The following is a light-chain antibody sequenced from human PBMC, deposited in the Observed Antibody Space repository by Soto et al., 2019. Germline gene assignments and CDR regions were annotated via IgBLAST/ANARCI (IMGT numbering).Light chain of an antibody. CDR2: DVN. J-gene: IGLJ1*01. V-gene: IGLV2-14*01. Sequence: QSARTQPASVSGSPGQSIAISCTGTSSDVGGYNYVSWYQQHPGKAPKLMVYDVNDRPSGVSDRLSGSKSGNTASLTISGLQAEDEADYYCSSYTSSSTYVFGTGTKVTVL. CDR1: SSDVGGYNY. CDR3: SSYTSSSTYV.